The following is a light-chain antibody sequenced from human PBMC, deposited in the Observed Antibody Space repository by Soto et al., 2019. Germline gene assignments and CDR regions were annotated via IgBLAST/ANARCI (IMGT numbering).Light chain of an antibody. Sequence: EIVLTQSPATLSLSPGERATLSCGASRSVSSSYLAWYQQKPGLAPRLLIYDASSRAPGIPDRFSGSGSATDFTLTISRLEPEDFAVYYCQQYGSSPRTFGQGTKVDIK. CDR1: RSVSSSY. CDR2: DAS. J-gene: IGKJ1*01. CDR3: QQYGSSPRT. V-gene: IGKV3D-20*01.